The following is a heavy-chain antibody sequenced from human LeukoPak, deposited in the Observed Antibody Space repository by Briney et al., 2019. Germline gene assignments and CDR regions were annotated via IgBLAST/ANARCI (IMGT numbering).Heavy chain of an antibody. CDR2: MYYSGST. CDR1: GGSISSSY. D-gene: IGHD6-19*01. CDR3: AREYRSGVDY. V-gene: IGHV4-59*01. J-gene: IGHJ4*02. Sequence: SETLSLTCTVSGGSISSSYWSWIRQPPGKGLEWIGYMYYSGSTNYNPSLKSRVTISVDTSKNQFSLKLSSVAAADTAVYYCAREYRSGVDYWGQGTLVTVSS.